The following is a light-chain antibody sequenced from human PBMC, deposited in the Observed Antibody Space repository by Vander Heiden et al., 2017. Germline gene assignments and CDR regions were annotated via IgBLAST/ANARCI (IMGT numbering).Light chain of an antibody. CDR2: AAS. CDR3: QQSYSTLGYT. V-gene: IGKV1-39*01. Sequence: DIQMTQSPSSLSASVGDRVTIICRASQSISSYLNWYQQKPGKAPKLLIYAASSLQSGVPSRFSGSGSGTDFTLTISSLQPEDFATYYCQQSYSTLGYTFGQGTKLEIK. J-gene: IGKJ2*01. CDR1: QSISSY.